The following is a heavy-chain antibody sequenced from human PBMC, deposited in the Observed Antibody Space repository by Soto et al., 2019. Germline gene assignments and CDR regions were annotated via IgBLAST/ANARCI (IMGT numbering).Heavy chain of an antibody. CDR3: VKDGLSGYFTGGAFDI. CDR1: GFTFSTYS. J-gene: IGHJ3*02. Sequence: GGSLRLSCSASGFTFSTYSMHWAGQAPGKGLEYVSGISSDGGSTHYAGSVEGRITISIANAKSTLSLHRSSLRAVHRAVYYCVKDGLSGYFTGGAFDIWGQGTMVTVSS. D-gene: IGHD5-12*01. CDR2: ISSDGGST. V-gene: IGHV3-64D*09.